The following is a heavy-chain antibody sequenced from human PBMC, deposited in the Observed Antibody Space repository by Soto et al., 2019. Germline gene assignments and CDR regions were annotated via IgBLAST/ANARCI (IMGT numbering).Heavy chain of an antibody. J-gene: IGHJ5*02. CDR1: GGSISSSSYY. CDR3: ASHYYGSWSYYPDWFDP. Sequence: SETLSLTCTVSGGSISSSSYYWGWIRQPPGKGLEWIGSIYYSGSTYYNPSLKSRVTISVDTSKNQFSLKLSSVTAADTAVYYCASHYYGSWSYYPDWFDPWGQGTLVTVSS. V-gene: IGHV4-39*01. D-gene: IGHD3-10*01. CDR2: IYYSGST.